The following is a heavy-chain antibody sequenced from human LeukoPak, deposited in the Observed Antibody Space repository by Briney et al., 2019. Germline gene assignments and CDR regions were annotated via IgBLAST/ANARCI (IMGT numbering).Heavy chain of an antibody. CDR2: IRSSNGHT. CDR1: GYTFDRYD. Sequence: ASVKVSCTPSGYTFDRYDITWMRQAPGQGLEWMGRIRSSNGHTEYSEKMQGRLTMTTDKSTATTYMELRNLSSDDTAIYFCASPLGDGTSTRSLDFWGLGTLVTVSS. CDR3: ASPLGDGTSTRSLDF. J-gene: IGHJ4*02. D-gene: IGHD5-24*01. V-gene: IGHV1-18*01.